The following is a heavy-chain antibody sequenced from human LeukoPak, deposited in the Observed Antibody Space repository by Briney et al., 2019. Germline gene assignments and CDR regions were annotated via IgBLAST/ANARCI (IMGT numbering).Heavy chain of an antibody. D-gene: IGHD3-22*01. CDR2: IYYSGNT. V-gene: IGHV4-39*07. CDR3: ARERVGITHDY. CDR1: GVSISSSNSY. J-gene: IGHJ4*02. Sequence: SETLSLTCTVSGVSISSSNSYWGWIRQPPGKGLEWIGSIYYSGNTYYNPSLQSRITLSLDTSKSDFSLRLTSVTAADTAVYYCARERVGITHDYWGQGTLVTVSS.